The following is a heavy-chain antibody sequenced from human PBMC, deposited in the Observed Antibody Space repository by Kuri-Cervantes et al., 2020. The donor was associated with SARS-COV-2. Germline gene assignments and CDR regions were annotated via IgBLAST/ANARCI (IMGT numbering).Heavy chain of an antibody. V-gene: IGHV4-30-4*02. D-gene: IGHD3-10*01. CDR3: ARRALYGSGSYHYYGMDV. Sequence: SDTLSLTCPVPSDSISTGDYYWCWIRQPPGRGLEWIGYIYYSGTTDYNPSLKSRVTISVDTSENHFSLKLSSVTAADTAGYYCARRALYGSGSYHYYGMDVWGQGTPVTVSS. CDR1: SDSISTGDYY. J-gene: IGHJ6*02. CDR2: IYYSGTT.